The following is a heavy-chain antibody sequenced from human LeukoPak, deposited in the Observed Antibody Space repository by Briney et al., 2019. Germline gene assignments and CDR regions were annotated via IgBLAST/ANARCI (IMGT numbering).Heavy chain of an antibody. Sequence: GGSLRLSCAASGFTFSSYSTNWVRQAPGKGLEWVSSISSSSSYIYYADSVKGRFTISRDNAKNSLYLQMNSLRAEDTAVYYCARSYGSGSYSIDYWGQGTLVTVSS. CDR1: GFTFSSYS. J-gene: IGHJ4*02. V-gene: IGHV3-21*01. CDR3: ARSYGSGSYSIDY. CDR2: ISSSSSYI. D-gene: IGHD3-10*01.